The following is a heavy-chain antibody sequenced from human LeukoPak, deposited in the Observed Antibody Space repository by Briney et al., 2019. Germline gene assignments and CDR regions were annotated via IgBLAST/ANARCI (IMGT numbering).Heavy chain of an antibody. CDR2: IYGSDTT. Sequence: SGGSLRLSCAASGFIVSSNFMTWVRQAPGKGLEWVAVIYGSDTTNYADSVKGRFTISRDNSKNTLYLQMNSLRAEDTAVYYCAKDHYDSSGYYPRYWGQGTLVTVSS. CDR1: GFIVSSNF. J-gene: IGHJ4*02. V-gene: IGHV3-53*01. D-gene: IGHD3-22*01. CDR3: AKDHYDSSGYYPRY.